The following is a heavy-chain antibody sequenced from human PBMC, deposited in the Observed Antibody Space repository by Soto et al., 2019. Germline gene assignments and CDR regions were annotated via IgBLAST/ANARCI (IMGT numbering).Heavy chain of an antibody. CDR2: IYYSGST. Sequence: PSETLSLTCTVSGGSISSYYWSWIRQPPGKGLEWIGYIYYSGSTNYNPSLKSRVTISVDTSKNQFSLQLSSVIAADTAVYYCARGAEGVVPAALNWFDPWGQGTLVTVSS. J-gene: IGHJ5*02. CDR1: GGSISSYY. V-gene: IGHV4-59*01. CDR3: ARGAEGVVPAALNWFDP. D-gene: IGHD2-2*01.